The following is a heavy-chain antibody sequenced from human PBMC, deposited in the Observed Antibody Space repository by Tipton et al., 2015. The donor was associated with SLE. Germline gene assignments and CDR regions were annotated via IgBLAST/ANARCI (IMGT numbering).Heavy chain of an antibody. V-gene: IGHV4-61*01. CDR3: AREAWGHAFDI. J-gene: IGHJ3*02. D-gene: IGHD2-21*01. Sequence: TLSLTCTVSGGSISSSNYFWSWVRPLPGKGLEWISYIHYSGSTNYNPSLKSRVTISVDTSKNQFSLKLSSVTAADTAVYYCAREAWGHAFDIWGQGTMVTVSS. CDR1: GGSISSSNYF. CDR2: IHYSGST.